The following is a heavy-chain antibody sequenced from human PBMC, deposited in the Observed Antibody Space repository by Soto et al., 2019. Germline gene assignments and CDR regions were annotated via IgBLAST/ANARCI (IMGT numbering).Heavy chain of an antibody. CDR1: GGTFSRHA. D-gene: IGHD3-3*01. CDR3: AKDPGARFLEWLLSD. Sequence: QVQLVQSGAEVRKPGSSVKVSCKASGGTFSRHAISWVRQAPGQGLEWMGGIIPIFGTANHAQKFQGRVTIIADESTSTVYMELSSLRSEDTAVYYCAKDPGARFLEWLLSDWGQGTLVTVSS. CDR2: IIPIFGTA. V-gene: IGHV1-69*01. J-gene: IGHJ4*02.